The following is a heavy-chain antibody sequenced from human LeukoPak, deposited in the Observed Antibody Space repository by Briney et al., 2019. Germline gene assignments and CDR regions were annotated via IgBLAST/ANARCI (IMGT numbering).Heavy chain of an antibody. CDR2: IYSGGST. Sequence: GGSLRLSCAASGFTVSSNYMSWVRQAPGKGLEWVSVIYSGGSTYYADSVKGRFTISRDNSKNTLYLQMNSLRAEDTAVYYCARGAYSSSWYSGNYFDYWGQGTLVTASS. D-gene: IGHD6-13*01. CDR3: ARGAYSSSWYSGNYFDY. J-gene: IGHJ4*02. CDR1: GFTVSSNY. V-gene: IGHV3-53*01.